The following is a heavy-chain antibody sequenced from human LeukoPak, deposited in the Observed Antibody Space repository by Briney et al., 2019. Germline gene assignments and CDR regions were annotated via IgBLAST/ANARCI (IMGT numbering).Heavy chain of an antibody. J-gene: IGHJ4*02. CDR3: ARGGIQLWTTRFFDY. CDR2: INHSGST. CDR1: GGSFSGYY. Sequence: SETLSLTCAVYGGSFSGYYWSWIRQPPGKGLEWIGEINHSGSTNYNPSLKSRVTISVDTSKNQFSLKLSSVTAADTAVYYCARGGIQLWTTRFFDYWGQGTLVTASS. V-gene: IGHV4-34*01. D-gene: IGHD5-18*01.